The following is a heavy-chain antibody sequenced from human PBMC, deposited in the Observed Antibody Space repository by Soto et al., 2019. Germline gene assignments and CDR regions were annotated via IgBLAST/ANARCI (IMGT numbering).Heavy chain of an antibody. J-gene: IGHJ4*02. CDR2: IKSKTDGGTT. V-gene: IGHV3-15*07. Sequence: EVQLVESGGGLVKPGGSLRISCAASGFTFSNAWMNWVRQAPGKGLEWVGRIKSKTDGGTTDYAAHVKGRFTISRDDSKNTVYLQMNSLKTEDTAVYYCTTDLPRRSAAAGILMSDYWGQGTLVTVSS. CDR1: GFTFSNAW. D-gene: IGHD6-13*01. CDR3: TTDLPRRSAAAGILMSDY.